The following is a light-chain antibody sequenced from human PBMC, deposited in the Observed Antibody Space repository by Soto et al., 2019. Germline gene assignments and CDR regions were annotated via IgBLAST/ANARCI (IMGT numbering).Light chain of an antibody. CDR3: MQSLQNPWT. V-gene: IGKV2-28*01. CDR1: QSLLYSNGFNC. J-gene: IGKJ1*01. Sequence: DIVMTQSPLSLSVTPGESASISCRSSQSLLYSNGFNCLDWYLQKPGQSPQLLIYMASYRASGVPARFSGSVSGTDFTMEISRVEAEHVGVYDCMQSLQNPWTFGHGTKVEIK. CDR2: MAS.